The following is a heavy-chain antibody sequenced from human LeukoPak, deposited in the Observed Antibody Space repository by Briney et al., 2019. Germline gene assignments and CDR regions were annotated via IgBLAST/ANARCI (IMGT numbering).Heavy chain of an antibody. J-gene: IGHJ4*02. V-gene: IGHV3-7*01. CDR2: IKQDGSEK. Sequence: GGSLRLSCAASEFIFSGYWMNWVRQAPGKGLEWVANIKQDGSEKRYVDSVRGRFTISRDNAKNSLYLQMNSLRVEDTAVYYCARDGFVGAADYWGQGTLVTVSS. CDR3: ARDGFVGAADY. CDR1: EFIFSGYW. D-gene: IGHD6-13*01.